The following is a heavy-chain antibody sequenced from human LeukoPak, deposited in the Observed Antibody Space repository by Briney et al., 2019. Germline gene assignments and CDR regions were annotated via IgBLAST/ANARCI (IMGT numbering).Heavy chain of an antibody. CDR1: GFTFRSYG. CDR3: AKALGGYDFDY. Sequence: GGSLRLSCAASGFTFRSYGMSWVRQAPGKGLKWVSSLSGSGGSTYYADSVKGRFTISRDNSKNTLFLHMNSLRAEDTAVYYCAKALGGYDFDYWGQGTLVTVSS. V-gene: IGHV3-23*01. CDR2: LSGSGGST. D-gene: IGHD3-16*01. J-gene: IGHJ4*02.